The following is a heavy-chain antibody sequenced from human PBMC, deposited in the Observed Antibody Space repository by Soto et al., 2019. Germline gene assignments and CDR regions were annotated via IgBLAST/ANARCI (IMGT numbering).Heavy chain of an antibody. V-gene: IGHV2-5*02. J-gene: IGHJ4*02. Sequence: KESGPTLVKPTQTLTLTCTFSGFSLSTRGVGVGWIRQPPGKALEWLALIYWDGFKHYSPSLESRITIREDTAKNQVVLTMTNVDPVDTATYYCAHKGGGDRILDYWGQGTLVTVSS. CDR1: GFSLSTRGVG. CDR2: IYWDGFK. D-gene: IGHD3-16*01. CDR3: AHKGGGDRILDY.